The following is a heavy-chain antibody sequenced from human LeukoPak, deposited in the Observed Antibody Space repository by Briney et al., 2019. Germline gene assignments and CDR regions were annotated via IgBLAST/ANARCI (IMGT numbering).Heavy chain of an antibody. CDR2: INHSGST. Sequence: SETLSLTCGVYGGSISGYYYNWIRQSPRKGLEWIGEINHSGSTNYNPSLKSRVTISVDTSKNQFSLKLSSVTAADTAVYYCARGSWQLAEEVYWGQGTLVTVSS. J-gene: IGHJ4*02. CDR3: ARGSWQLAEEVY. V-gene: IGHV4-34*01. CDR1: GGSISGYY. D-gene: IGHD6-6*01.